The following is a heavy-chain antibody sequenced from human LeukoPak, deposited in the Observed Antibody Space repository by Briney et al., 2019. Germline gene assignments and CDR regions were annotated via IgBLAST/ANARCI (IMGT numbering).Heavy chain of an antibody. CDR3: ARDGHYDILTGYFQD. D-gene: IGHD3-9*01. J-gene: IGHJ4*02. V-gene: IGHV3-11*01. Sequence: GGSVRLSCAASGFTFTDYYMSWIRQAPGKGLEWVSYITNSGTTIYYADSVKGRFTISRDNAKNSLYLQMNSLRAEDTAVYYCARDGHYDILTGYFQDWGQGTLVTVSS. CDR2: ITNSGTTI. CDR1: GFTFTDYY.